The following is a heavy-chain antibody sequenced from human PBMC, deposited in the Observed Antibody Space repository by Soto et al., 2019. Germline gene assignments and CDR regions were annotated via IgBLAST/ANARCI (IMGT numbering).Heavy chain of an antibody. D-gene: IGHD3-3*01. CDR2: IYYSGST. CDR1: GGSGRSDD. CDR3: ARDGAMGYDFWSGYYEDYYYMDF. J-gene: IGHJ6*03. V-gene: IGHV4-59*02. Sequence: LFLSCRESGGSGRSDDWSWSRQPPGKRQEWSGYIYYSGSTNYNPSLKSRVTISVDTSKNQFSLKLSSVTAADTAVYYCARDGAMGYDFWSGYYEDYYYMDFWGKGTTVTVSS.